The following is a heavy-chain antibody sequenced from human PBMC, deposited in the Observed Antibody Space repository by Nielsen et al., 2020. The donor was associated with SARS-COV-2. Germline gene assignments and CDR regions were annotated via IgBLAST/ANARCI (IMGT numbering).Heavy chain of an antibody. CDR3: ARGGEYSSGWFTSYYGMDV. J-gene: IGHJ6*02. V-gene: IGHV3-21*04. CDR2: ISSSSSYI. D-gene: IGHD6-19*01. Sequence: GGSLRLSCAASGFTFSIYTMNWVRQAPGKGLEWVSIISSSSSYIYYADSVKGRFTISRDNAKNSLYLQMNSLRAEDTAVYYCARGGEYSSGWFTSYYGMDVWGQGTTVTVSS. CDR1: GFTFSIYT.